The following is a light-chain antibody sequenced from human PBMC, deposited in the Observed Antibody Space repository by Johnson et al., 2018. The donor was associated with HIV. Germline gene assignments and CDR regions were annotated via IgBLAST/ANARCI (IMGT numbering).Light chain of an antibody. CDR3: ATWDSSLSTYV. CDR1: SSNIGINY. CDR2: DID. V-gene: IGLV1-51*01. Sequence: QSVLTQPPSVSAAPGQKVTISCSGSSSNIGINYVSWYQQVPGTAPKLLIYDIDKRPSGIPDRFSGSQSGTSATLGITGLQTGDEADYCCATWDSSLSTYVFGTGTKVTVL. J-gene: IGLJ1*01.